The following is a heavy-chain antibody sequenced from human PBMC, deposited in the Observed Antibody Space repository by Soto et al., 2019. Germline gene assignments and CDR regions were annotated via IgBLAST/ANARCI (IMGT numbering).Heavy chain of an antibody. V-gene: IGHV3-33*05. CDR2: ILYYVSNK. CDR1: GFTFSIYG. Sequence: PGGSLRLSCAASGFTFSIYGMHWVRQAPGRVLEWVAVILYYVSNKYYADSVKGRVTTSRDNSKNTLYLQMNSLRAEDTAVYYRARCLHGGNRQFDYWGQGTLVTVSS. D-gene: IGHD2-15*01. CDR3: ARCLHGGNRQFDY. J-gene: IGHJ4*02.